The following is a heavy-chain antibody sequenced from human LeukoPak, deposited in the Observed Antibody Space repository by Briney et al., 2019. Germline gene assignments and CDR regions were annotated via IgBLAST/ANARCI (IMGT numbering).Heavy chain of an antibody. J-gene: IGHJ4*02. V-gene: IGHV3-23*01. CDR3: ARAYYYDSGSYYGHFDY. Sequence: PGGSLRLSCAASKFTFVNYAMSWVRQAPGKGQEWVSTISGSGDATYYADSVKGRFTISRDNSKSTLYLQMNSLRAEDTALYYCARAYYYDSGSYYGHFDYWGRGTLVTVSS. CDR1: KFTFVNYA. CDR2: ISGSGDAT. D-gene: IGHD3-10*01.